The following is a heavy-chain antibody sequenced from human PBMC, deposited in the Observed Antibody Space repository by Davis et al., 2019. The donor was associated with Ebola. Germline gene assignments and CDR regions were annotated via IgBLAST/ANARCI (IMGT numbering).Heavy chain of an antibody. CDR1: GGTFSSYA. CDR3: ATPVIAAAGTFDYYYYGMDV. D-gene: IGHD6-13*01. V-gene: IGHV1-69*04. J-gene: IGHJ6*02. CDR2: IIPILGIA. Sequence: SVKVSCKASGGTFSSYAISWVRQAPGQGLEWMGRIIPILGIANYAQKFQGRVTITAGKSTSTAYMELSSLRSEDTAVYYCATPVIAAAGTFDYYYYGMDVWGQGTTVTVSS.